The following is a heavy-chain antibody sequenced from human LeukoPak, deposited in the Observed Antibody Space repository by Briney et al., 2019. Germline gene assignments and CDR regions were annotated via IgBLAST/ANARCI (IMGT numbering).Heavy chain of an antibody. CDR1: RFTFSIYS. Sequence: RGSLTLSCAPSRFTFSIYSMNWVRQPPGKWLEWVSSISSSSSYIYYADSVKGRFTISRDNAKNSLYLQMNSLRAEDTALYYCAKDGTNYFDYWGQGTLVTVSS. J-gene: IGHJ4*02. V-gene: IGHV3-21*04. D-gene: IGHD1-26*01. CDR2: ISSSSSYI. CDR3: AKDGTNYFDY.